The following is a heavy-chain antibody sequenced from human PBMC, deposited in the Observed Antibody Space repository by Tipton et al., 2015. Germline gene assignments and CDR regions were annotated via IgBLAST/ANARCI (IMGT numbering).Heavy chain of an antibody. Sequence: TLSLTCSVSSDSISKYYWSWIRQPPGKELEWIGYIQYSGSTNYNPSLKSRVTISADKSKNQFSLNLKSVTAADTAVYYCARRCGADCYWGYYFDHWGQGTLVNVSS. V-gene: IGHV4-59*12. D-gene: IGHD2-21*01. J-gene: IGHJ4*02. CDR1: SDSISKYY. CDR2: IQYSGST. CDR3: ARRCGADCYWGYYFDH.